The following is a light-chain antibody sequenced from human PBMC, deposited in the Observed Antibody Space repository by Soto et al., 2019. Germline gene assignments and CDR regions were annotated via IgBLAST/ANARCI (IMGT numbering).Light chain of an antibody. CDR2: AAS. CDR3: QQYGPSPYT. CDR1: QSVSNSY. V-gene: IGKV3-20*01. Sequence: EIVLTQSPGTLSLSPGERATLSCRASQSVSNSYLAWYQQKPGQAPRLLIYAASTRATGIPDRFSGSGSGTDFTLTISRLEPGDFAVYYCQQYGPSPYTFGQGTKLEIK. J-gene: IGKJ2*01.